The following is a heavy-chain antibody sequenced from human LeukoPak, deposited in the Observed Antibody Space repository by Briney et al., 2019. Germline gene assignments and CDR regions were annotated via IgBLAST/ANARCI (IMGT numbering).Heavy chain of an antibody. CDR3: AKLYGDYKHAFPL. Sequence: QAGGSLRLSCAASGFTFSIYAMSWVRQSPGKGLEWVSSITAGGTTTYYEDSVKGRFTISRDNSKSTLYLQMNSLSAEDTALYYCAKLYGDYKHAFPLWGQGTMVTVSS. V-gene: IGHV3-23*01. D-gene: IGHD4-17*01. J-gene: IGHJ3*01. CDR2: ITAGGTTT. CDR1: GFTFSIYA.